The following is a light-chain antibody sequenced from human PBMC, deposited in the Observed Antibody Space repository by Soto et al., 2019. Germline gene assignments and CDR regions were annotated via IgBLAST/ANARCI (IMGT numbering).Light chain of an antibody. V-gene: IGKV3-20*01. J-gene: IGKJ1*01. CDR3: QQYSDSPQT. CDR2: GAA. Sequence: IVVTQSPCTLSLSPGERATLSCRATESVDSNYLAWYQQKPGQAPRLLIYGAASRATGTPDRFSGSGSGTDFILTISRLDPEDSAVYYCQQYSDSPQTFGQGTKVDIK. CDR1: ESVDSNY.